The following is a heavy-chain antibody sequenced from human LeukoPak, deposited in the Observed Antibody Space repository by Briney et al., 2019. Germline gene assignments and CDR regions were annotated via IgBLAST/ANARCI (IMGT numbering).Heavy chain of an antibody. D-gene: IGHD3/OR15-3a*01. CDR1: GFTFSGHW. J-gene: IGHJ5*02. CDR3: AKSDSFDP. Sequence: GGSLRLSCAPSGFTFSGHWMNWLRHPPGKGLEGVSRISSDGTITYYAGSVKGPFIISRDNARNTLYLQMNSLRVDDTAVYYCAKSDSFDPWGQGTLVTVSS. V-gene: IGHV3-74*01. CDR2: ISSDGTIT.